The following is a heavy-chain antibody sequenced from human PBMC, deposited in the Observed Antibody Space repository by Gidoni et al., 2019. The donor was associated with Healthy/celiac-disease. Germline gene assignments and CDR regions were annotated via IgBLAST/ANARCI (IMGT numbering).Heavy chain of an antibody. D-gene: IGHD3-22*01. Sequence: EVQRVKFGGGLVQRGRSVGLSGAAAGVALDDDAMHWVRQAPGKGLEWVSGISWNSGSIGYADSVKGRFTISRDNAKNSLYLQMNSLRAEDTALYYCAKGDGYYYDSSGPGDYWGQGTLVTVSS. V-gene: IGHV3-9*01. J-gene: IGHJ4*02. CDR2: ISWNSGSI. CDR3: AKGDGYYYDSSGPGDY. CDR1: GVALDDDA.